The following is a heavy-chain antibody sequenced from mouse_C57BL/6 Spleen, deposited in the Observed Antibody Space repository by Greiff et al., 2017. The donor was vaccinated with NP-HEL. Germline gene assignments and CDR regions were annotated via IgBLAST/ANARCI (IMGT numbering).Heavy chain of an antibody. Sequence: EVQLVESGPGLVKPSQSLSLTCSVTGYSITSGYYWNWIRQFPGNKLEWMGYISYDGSNNYNPSLKNRISITRDTSKNQFFLKLNSVTTEDTATYYCARERGTTVEEAMDYWGQGTSVTVSS. CDR3: ARERGTTVEEAMDY. D-gene: IGHD1-1*01. CDR2: ISYDGSN. CDR1: GYSITSGYY. V-gene: IGHV3-6*01. J-gene: IGHJ4*01.